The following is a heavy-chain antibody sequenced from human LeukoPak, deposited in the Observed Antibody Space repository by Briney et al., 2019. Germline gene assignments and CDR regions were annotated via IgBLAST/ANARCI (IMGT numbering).Heavy chain of an antibody. CDR2: IIPILGIA. CDR3: ARDPILVGSYGSDLYYYYYYGMDV. J-gene: IGHJ6*02. CDR1: GGTFSSYA. V-gene: IGHV1-69*04. Sequence: SVKVSCKASGGTFSSYAISWVRQAPGQGLELMGRIIPILGIANYAQKFQGRVTITADKSTSTAYMGLSSLRSEDTAVYYCARDPILVGSYGSDLYYYYYYGMDVWGQGTTVTVSS. D-gene: IGHD5-18*01.